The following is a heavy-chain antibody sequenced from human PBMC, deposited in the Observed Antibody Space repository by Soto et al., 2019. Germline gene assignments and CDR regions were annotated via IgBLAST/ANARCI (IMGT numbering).Heavy chain of an antibody. V-gene: IGHV3-72*01. Sequence: EVQLVECGGGLVQPGGSQRLSCAASGFTFSDHYMDWVRQAPGKGLEWVGRIRNKANSYTTDYAASVKGRFTISRDDSKDSLYLLMNSLKTEDTAKYYCARDSGKGAYFDYWGPCTLATVSS. J-gene: IGHJ4*01. D-gene: IGHD1-26*01. CDR3: ARDSGKGAYFDY. CDR1: GFTFSDHY. CDR2: IRNKANSYTT.